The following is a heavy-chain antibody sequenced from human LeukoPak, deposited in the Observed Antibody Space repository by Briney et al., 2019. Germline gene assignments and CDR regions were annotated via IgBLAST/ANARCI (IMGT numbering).Heavy chain of an antibody. D-gene: IGHD3/OR15-3a*01. CDR2: IYYTGNT. J-gene: IGHJ4*02. Sequence: PSETLSLTCTVSGVSISSSNSYWGWIRQPPGKGLERIGSIYYTGNTYYNASLKSRVTISIDTSKNQISPRLTSVTATDTAMYYCARQTGSGLFTLPGGQGTLVTVSS. CDR3: ARQTGSGLFTLP. CDR1: GVSISSSNSY. V-gene: IGHV4-39*01.